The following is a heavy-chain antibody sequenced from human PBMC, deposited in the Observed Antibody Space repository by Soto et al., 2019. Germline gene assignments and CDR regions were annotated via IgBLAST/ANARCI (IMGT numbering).Heavy chain of an antibody. V-gene: IGHV3-30*18. CDR2: ISYDGSNK. CDR1: GFTFSSYG. J-gene: IGHJ4*01. CDR3: AKARRSNSGHMAATVRDY. D-gene: IGHD6-25*01. Sequence: QVQLVESGGGVVQPGRSLRLSCAASGFTFSSYGMHWVRQAPGKGLEWVAVISYDGSNKYYADSVKGRFTISRENSNNTLYLQRNSLRAKDTAVYYCAKARRSNSGHMAATVRDYWGHGTLVTVSS.